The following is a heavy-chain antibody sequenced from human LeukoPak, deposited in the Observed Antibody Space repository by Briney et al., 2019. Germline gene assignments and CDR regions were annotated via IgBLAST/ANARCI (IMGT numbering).Heavy chain of an antibody. CDR2: IYPGDSDT. CDR3: ATGYETNYYYYYMDV. V-gene: IGHV5-51*01. D-gene: IGHD3-3*01. CDR1: GYSFTSSW. Sequence: GESLKISCKGSGYSFTSSWIGWVRQMPGKGLEWMGIIYPGDSDTRYSPSLQGQVTISADKSISTAYLQWSSLKASDTAMYYCATGYETNYYYYYMDVWGKGTTVTVSS. J-gene: IGHJ6*03.